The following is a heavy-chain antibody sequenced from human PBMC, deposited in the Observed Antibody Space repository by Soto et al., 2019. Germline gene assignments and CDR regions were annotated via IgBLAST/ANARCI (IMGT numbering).Heavy chain of an antibody. CDR2: IIPIFGTA. CDR1: GGTFSSYA. D-gene: IGHD6-19*01. CDR3: AREGVPGHPQSNIAVADPYYYGMDV. V-gene: IGHV1-69*06. J-gene: IGHJ6*02. Sequence: SVKVSCKASGGTFSSYAISWVRQAPGQGLEWMGGIIPIFGTANYAQKFQGRVTITADKSTSTAYMELSSLRSEDTAVYYCAREGVPGHPQSNIAVADPYYYGMDVWGQGTSVTVSS.